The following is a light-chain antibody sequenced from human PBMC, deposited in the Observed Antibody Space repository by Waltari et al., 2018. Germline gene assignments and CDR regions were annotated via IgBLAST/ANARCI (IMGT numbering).Light chain of an antibody. V-gene: IGLV2-14*03. Sequence: QSALTQPASVSGSPGQSIDISCSGTGSDIGSYKYVSWYQQHPGKAPKLIIYDVIKRPAGVSNRFSAIKSCTTAYLTISGLQAEDEADYFCSSYASGGSWVFGGGTKVTVL. J-gene: IGLJ3*02. CDR3: SSYASGGSWV. CDR2: DVI. CDR1: GSDIGSYKY.